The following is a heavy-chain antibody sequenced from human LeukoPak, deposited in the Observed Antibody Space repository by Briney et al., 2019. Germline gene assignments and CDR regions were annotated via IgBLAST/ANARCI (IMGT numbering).Heavy chain of an antibody. CDR1: GGTFSSYA. Sequence: AASVKVSCKASGGTFSSYAISWVRQAPGQGLEWMGGIIPIFGTANYAQKFQGRVTITADESTSTAYMELSSLRSEDTAVYYCASLGLLFPVDWYFDLWGRGTLVTVSS. CDR2: IIPIFGTA. D-gene: IGHD2-21*01. CDR3: ASLGLLFPVDWYFDL. J-gene: IGHJ2*01. V-gene: IGHV1-69*13.